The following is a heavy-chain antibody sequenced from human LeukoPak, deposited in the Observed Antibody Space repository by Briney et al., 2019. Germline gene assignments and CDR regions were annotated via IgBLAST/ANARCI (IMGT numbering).Heavy chain of an antibody. D-gene: IGHD4-23*01. CDR1: GFTFDDYA. CDR3: AKGDYGGWRGYFDY. CDR2: ISWNSGNI. J-gene: IGHJ4*02. V-gene: IGHV3-9*01. Sequence: GGSLRLSCAASGFTFDDYAMHWVRQVPGKGLEWVSGISWNSGNIGYADSVKGRFTISRDNSKNTLYLHMNSLRAEDTAVYYCAKGDYGGWRGYFDYWGQGTLVTVSS.